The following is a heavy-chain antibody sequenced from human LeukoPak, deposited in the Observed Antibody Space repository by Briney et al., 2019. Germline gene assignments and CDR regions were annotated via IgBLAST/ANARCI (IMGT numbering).Heavy chain of an antibody. CDR2: IYYSGST. J-gene: IGHJ5*02. CDR1: GGSISSYY. D-gene: IGHD2-15*01. Sequence: SETLSLTCTVSGGSISSYYWSWIRQPPGKGLEWIGYIYYSGSTNYNSSLKSRVTISVDTSKNQFSLKLCSVTAADTAAYYCARSLHCSGGSCYSSWFDPWGQGTLVTVSS. CDR3: ARSLHCSGGSCYSSWFDP. V-gene: IGHV4-59*01.